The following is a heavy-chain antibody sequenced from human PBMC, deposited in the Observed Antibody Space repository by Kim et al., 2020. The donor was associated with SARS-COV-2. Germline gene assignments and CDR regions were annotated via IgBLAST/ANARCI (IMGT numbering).Heavy chain of an antibody. Sequence: SETLSLTCTVSGGSISSYYWSWIRQPPGKGLEWIGYIYYSGSTNYNPSLKSRVTISVDTSKNQFSLKLSSVTAADTAVYYCARLFGLDVLRFLEWPGYFVYWGQGTLVTVSS. D-gene: IGHD3-3*01. CDR1: GGSISSYY. J-gene: IGHJ4*02. V-gene: IGHV4-59*08. CDR3: ARLFGLDVLRFLEWPGYFVY. CDR2: IYYSGST.